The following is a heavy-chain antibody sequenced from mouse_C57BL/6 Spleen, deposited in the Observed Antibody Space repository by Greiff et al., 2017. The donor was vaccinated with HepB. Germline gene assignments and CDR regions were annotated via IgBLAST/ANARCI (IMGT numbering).Heavy chain of an antibody. CDR3: AHAYNDYAMDY. V-gene: IGHV1-19*01. CDR2: INPYNGGT. J-gene: IGHJ4*01. Sequence: EVQLQQSGPVLVKPGASVKMSCKASGYTFTDYYMNWVKQSHGKSLEWIGVINPYNGGTSYNQKFKGKATLTVDKSSSTAYMELNSLTSEDSAVYYCAHAYNDYAMDYWGQGTSVTVSS. D-gene: IGHD1-3*01. CDR1: GYTFTDYY.